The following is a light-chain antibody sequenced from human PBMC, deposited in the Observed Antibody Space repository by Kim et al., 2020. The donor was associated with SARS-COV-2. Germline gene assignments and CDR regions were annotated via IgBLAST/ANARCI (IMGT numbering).Light chain of an antibody. CDR3: QQYDSDPPT. J-gene: IGKJ1*01. Sequence: DIRMTQSPSSLSASLGDRVTITWRASQGITDYLAWYQQKPGKAPKLLIYAASKLQTGVPSRFSGSGSGTDFTFTISSLQPEDIATYYCQQYDSDPPTFGQGTRVEIK. CDR2: AAS. CDR1: QGITDY. V-gene: IGKV1-33*01.